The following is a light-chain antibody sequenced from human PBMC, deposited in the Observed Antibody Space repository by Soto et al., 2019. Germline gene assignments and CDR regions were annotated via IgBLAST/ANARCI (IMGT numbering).Light chain of an antibody. V-gene: IGKV1-8*01. CDR1: QGISSY. Sequence: AIRMTQSPSSLSASTGDRVTITCRASQGISSYLAWYQQKPGKATKLLIYAASTLQSGVPSMFSGSGSGKDFILTISCLQSEDFATYYYQQYYSYPRTFGQGTKVEIK. CDR3: QQYYSYPRT. CDR2: AAS. J-gene: IGKJ1*01.